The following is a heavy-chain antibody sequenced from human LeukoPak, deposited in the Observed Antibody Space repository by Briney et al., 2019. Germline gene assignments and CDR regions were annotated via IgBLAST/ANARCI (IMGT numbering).Heavy chain of an antibody. J-gene: IGHJ4*02. V-gene: IGHV4-59*01. CDR2: IYYSGST. D-gene: IGHD1-26*01. Sequence: SETLSLTCTVSGSSISSYYWSWIRQPPGKGLEWIGYIYYSGSTNYNPSLKSRVTISVDTSKNQFSLKLSSVTAADTAVYYCARGSGSYYWIDYWGQGTLVTVSS. CDR1: GSSISSYY. CDR3: ARGSGSYYWIDY.